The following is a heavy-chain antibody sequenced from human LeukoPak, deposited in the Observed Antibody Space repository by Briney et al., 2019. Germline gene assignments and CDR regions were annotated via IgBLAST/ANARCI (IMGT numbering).Heavy chain of an antibody. Sequence: SETLSLTCAVSGGSISSSSYFWGWVRQPPGKGLEWIGIIYYSGSAYYNPSLKSRVTISVDTSNNQFSLKLNSVTAADTAFYYCARHPTSSYYFDCWGQGPLVTVSS. CDR3: ARHPTSSYYFDC. J-gene: IGHJ4*02. CDR2: IYYSGSA. V-gene: IGHV4-39*01. CDR1: GGSISSSSYF.